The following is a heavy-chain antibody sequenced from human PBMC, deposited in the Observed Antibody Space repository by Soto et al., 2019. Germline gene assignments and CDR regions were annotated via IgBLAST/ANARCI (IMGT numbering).Heavy chain of an antibody. V-gene: IGHV2-5*01. J-gene: IGHJ6*02. CDR2: IYWNDDK. CDR1: GFSFSTSGVG. Sequence: SGLRGEPTQTLTLTCTFSGFSFSTSGVGVNWIRQPPGKALEWLALIYWNDDKRYSASLRSRLTITKDTAKNQVVLTLSNLDPVDTATYYCVRQTTGSLIVPVAITPYYYLGFDVWGQGTSVTVSS. D-gene: IGHD2-2*01. CDR3: VRQTTGSLIVPVAITPYYYLGFDV.